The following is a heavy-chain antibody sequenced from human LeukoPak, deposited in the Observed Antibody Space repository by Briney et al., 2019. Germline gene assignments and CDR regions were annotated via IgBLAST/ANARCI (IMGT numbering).Heavy chain of an antibody. V-gene: IGHV3-74*01. CDR1: GFTFSSYW. CDR2: INSDGSST. CDR3: AKDSKGYYDSSGYYY. J-gene: IGHJ4*02. D-gene: IGHD3-22*01. Sequence: GGSLRLSCAASGFTFSSYWMHWVRQAPGKGLVWVSRINSDGSSTSYADSVKGRFTISRDNAKNTLYLQMNSLRAEDTALYYCAKDSKGYYDSSGYYYWGQGTLVTVSS.